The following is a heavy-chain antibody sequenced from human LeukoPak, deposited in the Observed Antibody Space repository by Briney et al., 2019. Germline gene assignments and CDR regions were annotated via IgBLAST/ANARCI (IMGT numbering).Heavy chain of an antibody. Sequence: GGSLRLSCAASGFTFSNAWMSWVRQAPGKGLEWVGRIKSKTDGGTTDYAAPVKGRFTISRDDSKNTLYLQMNSLKTEDTAVYYCTTDLWGVSDGDYPGYWGQGTLVTVSS. D-gene: IGHD4-17*01. CDR2: IKSKTDGGTT. J-gene: IGHJ4*02. CDR3: TTDLWGVSDGDYPGY. CDR1: GFTFSNAW. V-gene: IGHV3-15*01.